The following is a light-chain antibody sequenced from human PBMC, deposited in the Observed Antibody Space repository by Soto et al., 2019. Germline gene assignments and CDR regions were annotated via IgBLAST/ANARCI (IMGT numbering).Light chain of an antibody. CDR1: QSVSSN. J-gene: IGKJ2*01. V-gene: IGKV3-15*01. Sequence: EIVMTQSPATLSVSPGDRATLSCRASQSVSSNLAWYQQKPGQAPRLLIYGASTRATGIPARFSGSGSGTEFTLPLSSLQSEDFAVYYCQQYNNWPPYTFGQGTKLAIK. CDR3: QQYNNWPPYT. CDR2: GAS.